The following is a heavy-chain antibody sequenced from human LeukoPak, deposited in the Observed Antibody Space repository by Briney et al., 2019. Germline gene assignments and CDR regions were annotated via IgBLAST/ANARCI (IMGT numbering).Heavy chain of an antibody. CDR1: GFTFSSYW. CDR3: ARDQDSSYRQYYYYGMDV. J-gene: IGHJ6*02. D-gene: IGHD6-6*01. V-gene: IGHV3-7*01. CDR2: IKQDGSEK. Sequence: PGGSLRLSCAASGFTFSSYWMSWVRQAPGKGLEWVANIKQDGSEKYYVDSVKGRFTISRDNAKNSLYLQMNSLRAEDTAVYYCARDQDSSYRQYYYYGMDVWGQGTTVTVSS.